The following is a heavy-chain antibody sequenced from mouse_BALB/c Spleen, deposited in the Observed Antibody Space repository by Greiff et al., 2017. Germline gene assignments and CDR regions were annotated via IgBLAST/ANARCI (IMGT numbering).Heavy chain of an antibody. CDR3: ARERGNHAMDY. D-gene: IGHD2-1*01. CDR2: IYPGNVNT. J-gene: IGHJ4*01. Sequence: VQLQQSGPELVKPGASVRISCKASGYTFTSYYIHWVKQRPGQGLEWIGWIYPGNVNTKYNEKFKGKATLTADKSSSTAYMQLSSLTSEDSAVYFCARERGNHAMDYWGQGTSVTVSS. CDR1: GYTFTSYY. V-gene: IGHV1S56*01.